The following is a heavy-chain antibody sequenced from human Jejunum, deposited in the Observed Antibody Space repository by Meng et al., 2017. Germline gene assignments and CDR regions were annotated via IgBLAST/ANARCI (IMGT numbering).Heavy chain of an antibody. CDR1: GFAFSRYG. D-gene: IGHD5-24*01. J-gene: IGHJ4*02. Sequence: GGSLRLSCSASGFAFSRYGMNWVRQAPGKGLEWVALIWYDGSNKDYADSVKGRFTISKDNSKNMLYLQMNSLRAEDTAAYYCARDYNFFDYWGQGTLVTVSS. CDR2: IWYDGSNK. V-gene: IGHV3-33*01. CDR3: ARDYNFFDY.